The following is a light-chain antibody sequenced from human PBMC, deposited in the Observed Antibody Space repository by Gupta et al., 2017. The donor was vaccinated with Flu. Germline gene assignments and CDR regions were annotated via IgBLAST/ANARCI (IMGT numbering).Light chain of an antibody. CDR3: ISCTSRTSFV. J-gene: IGLJ1*01. Sequence: QSALTQPASVSGSPGQSITIPCTGTSSDLNDYNSVSWYQRHPGKAPKLRIFEVYNRSSGVSNRFSGSKSGNTASLTISGLQAEDEATYYCISCTSRTSFVFGTGTEVSVL. V-gene: IGLV2-14*01. CDR1: SSDLNDYNS. CDR2: EVY.